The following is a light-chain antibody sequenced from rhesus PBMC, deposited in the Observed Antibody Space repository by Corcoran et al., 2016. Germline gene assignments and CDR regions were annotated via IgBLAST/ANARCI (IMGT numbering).Light chain of an antibody. CDR3: QQYDDLPYS. J-gene: IGKJ2*01. V-gene: IGKV1-19*01. CDR1: QGISRW. Sequence: DIQMTQSPSSLSASVGDKVTITCHASQGISRWLAWYQQKPGKAPNPLFYVASSLQSGVPSRFSGSGYGTDYTLTTSSLQPEDFATYYYQQYDDLPYSFGQGTKVEIK. CDR2: VAS.